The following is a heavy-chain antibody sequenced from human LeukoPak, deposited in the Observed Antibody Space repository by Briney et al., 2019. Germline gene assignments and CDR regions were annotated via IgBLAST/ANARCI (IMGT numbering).Heavy chain of an antibody. V-gene: IGHV4-59*01. CDR1: GDFIRDYY. CDR2: VYYSGST. CDR3: ARDPRSAAGTSQMRWDV. Sequence: SETLSLTCTVSGDFIRDYYWTWIRQSPGKGLEWIGNVYYSGSTNYNPSLTSRVTISIDTSKTQFSLKLSSVTAADTAVYYCARDPRSAAGTSQMRWDVWGQGTTVTVSS. J-gene: IGHJ6*02. D-gene: IGHD6-13*01.